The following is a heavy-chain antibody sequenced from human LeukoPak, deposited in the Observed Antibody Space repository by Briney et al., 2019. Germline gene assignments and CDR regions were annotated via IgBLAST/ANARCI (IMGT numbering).Heavy chain of an antibody. V-gene: IGHV4-61*02. CDR1: GGSISSGSYY. CDR3: ARDFRVDILTGYYSSAFDI. Sequence: PSQTLSLTCTVSGGSISSGSYYWSWIRQPAGKGLEWIGRIYTSGSTNYNPSLKSRVTISVDTSKNQFSLKLSSVTAADTAVYYCARDFRVDILTGYYSSAFDIWGQGTMVTVSS. J-gene: IGHJ3*02. D-gene: IGHD3-9*01. CDR2: IYTSGST.